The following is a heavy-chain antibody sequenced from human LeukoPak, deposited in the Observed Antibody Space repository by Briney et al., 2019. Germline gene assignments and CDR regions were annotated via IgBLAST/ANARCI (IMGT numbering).Heavy chain of an antibody. Sequence: PETLSLTCTVSGGSISSSGYNWGWIRQPPGKGLEWIGSIYYSGSTYYNPSLKSRVTISVDTSKNQFSLKLNSVTAADTAVYYCARLGVVVAATQIDHWGQGTLVTVSS. CDR3: ARLGVVVAATQIDH. V-gene: IGHV4-39*01. D-gene: IGHD2-15*01. J-gene: IGHJ4*02. CDR1: GGSISSSGYN. CDR2: IYYSGST.